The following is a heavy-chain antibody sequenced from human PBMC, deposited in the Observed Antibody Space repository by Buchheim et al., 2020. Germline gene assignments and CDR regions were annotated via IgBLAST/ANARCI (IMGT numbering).Heavy chain of an antibody. CDR2: ISYDGSNK. Sequence: QVQLVESGGGVVQPGRSLRLSCAASGFTFSSYGMHWVRQAPGKGLEWVAVISYDGSNKYYADSVKGRFTISRDNSKNTLYLQMNSLRAEDTAVYYCAKVYCSGGSCYSWGYYGMDVWGQGTT. CDR1: GFTFSSYG. V-gene: IGHV3-30*18. J-gene: IGHJ6*02. D-gene: IGHD2-15*01. CDR3: AKVYCSGGSCYSWGYYGMDV.